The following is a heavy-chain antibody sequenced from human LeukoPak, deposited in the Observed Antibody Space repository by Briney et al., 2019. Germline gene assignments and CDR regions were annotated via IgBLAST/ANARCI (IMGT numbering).Heavy chain of an antibody. Sequence: GESLRISCKGSGYSFTSYWIGWVRRMPGKGLEWMGIIYPGDSVTRYSPSFQGQVTISADKSISTAYLQWSSLKASDTAMYYCARRGDGYNLNFDYWGQGTLVTVPS. CDR2: IYPGDSVT. V-gene: IGHV5-51*01. CDR1: GYSFTSYW. D-gene: IGHD5-24*01. J-gene: IGHJ4*02. CDR3: ARRGDGYNLNFDY.